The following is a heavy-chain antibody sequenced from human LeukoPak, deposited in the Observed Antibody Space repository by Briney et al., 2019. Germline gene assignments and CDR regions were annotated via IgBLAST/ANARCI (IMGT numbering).Heavy chain of an antibody. CDR1: GGTFSSYA. V-gene: IGHV1-69*05. CDR2: IIPIFGTA. Sequence: SVKVSCKASGGTFSSYAISWVRQAPGQGLEWMGGIIPIFGTANYAQKFQGRVTMTRDTSTSTVYMELSSLRSEDTAVYYCARDLDGIAVAGTNGLGFFDYWGQGTLVTVSS. D-gene: IGHD6-19*01. CDR3: ARDLDGIAVAGTNGLGFFDY. J-gene: IGHJ4*02.